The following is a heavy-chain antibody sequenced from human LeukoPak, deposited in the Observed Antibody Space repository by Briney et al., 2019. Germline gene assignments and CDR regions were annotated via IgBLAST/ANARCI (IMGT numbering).Heavy chain of an antibody. Sequence: PGGSLRLSCSTSGFTFSSYAMHWVRQAPGKGLEYVSVISSNGGTTNYADSVKGRFTISRDNSENTLYLQMSSLRGEDTAVYYCVGSSSLDYWGQGTLVTVSS. V-gene: IGHV3-64D*09. J-gene: IGHJ4*02. D-gene: IGHD6-13*01. CDR3: VGSSSLDY. CDR2: ISSNGGTT. CDR1: GFTFSSYA.